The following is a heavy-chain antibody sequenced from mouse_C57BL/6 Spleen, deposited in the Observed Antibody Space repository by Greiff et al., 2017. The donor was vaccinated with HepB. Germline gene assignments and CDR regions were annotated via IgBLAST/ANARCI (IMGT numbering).Heavy chain of an antibody. Sequence: VKLMESGPGLVQPSQSLSITCTVSGFSLTSYGVHWVRQSPGKGLEWLGVIWSGGSTDYNAAFISRLSISKDNSKSQVFFKMNSLQADDTAIYYCARNRYDYDGGAFAYWGQGTLVTVSA. D-gene: IGHD2-4*01. CDR2: IWSGGST. V-gene: IGHV2-2*01. CDR3: ARNRYDYDGGAFAY. J-gene: IGHJ3*01. CDR1: GFSLTSYG.